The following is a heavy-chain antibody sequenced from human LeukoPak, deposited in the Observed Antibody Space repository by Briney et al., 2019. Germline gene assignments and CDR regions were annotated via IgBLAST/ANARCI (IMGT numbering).Heavy chain of an antibody. CDR3: ARESTTVTLDY. V-gene: IGHV3-43*01. Sequence: GGSLRLSCAASGFTFDDYTMHWVRQPPGKGLEWLSLITWDGGSTSYADSVKGRFTISRDNAKNSLYLQMNSLRAEGTAVYYCARESTTVTLDYWGQGTLVTVSS. CDR1: GFTFDDYT. J-gene: IGHJ4*02. CDR2: ITWDGGST. D-gene: IGHD4-11*01.